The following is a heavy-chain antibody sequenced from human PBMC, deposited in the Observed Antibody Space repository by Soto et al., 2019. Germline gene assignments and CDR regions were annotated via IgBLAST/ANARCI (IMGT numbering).Heavy chain of an antibody. CDR3: ARGRLLWFGEDEQVLDV. CDR2: IYHSGST. V-gene: IGHV4-39*07. D-gene: IGHD3-10*01. CDR1: GGSISGGGYY. Sequence: PSETLFLTCTVSGGSISGGGYYWSWVSQPPGKGLEWIGEIYHSGSTNYNPSLKSRVTITVNNSKNQFSLKLSFVTAADTAVYYCARGRLLWFGEDEQVLDVWGQGTTVTVSS. J-gene: IGHJ6*02.